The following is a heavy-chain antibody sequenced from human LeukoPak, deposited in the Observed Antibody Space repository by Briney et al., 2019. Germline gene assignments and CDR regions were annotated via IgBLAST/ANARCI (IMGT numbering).Heavy chain of an antibody. CDR1: GYTFTGYY. D-gene: IGHD5-18*01. CDR2: INPNSGGT. CDR3: ARGIGYSYGRGTPWYFDL. J-gene: IGHJ2*01. Sequence: ASVKVSCKASGYTFTGYYMHWVRQAPGQGLEWMGWINPNSGGTNYAQKFQGWVTMTRDTSISTAYMELSRLRSDDPAVYYCARGIGYSYGRGTPWYFDLWGRGTLVTVSS. V-gene: IGHV1-2*04.